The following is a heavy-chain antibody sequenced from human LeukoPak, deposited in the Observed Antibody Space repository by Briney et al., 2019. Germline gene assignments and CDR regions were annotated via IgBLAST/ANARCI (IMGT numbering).Heavy chain of an antibody. CDR1: GGSFSGYY. D-gene: IGHD2-2*01. CDR2: INHSGST. Sequence: SETLSLTCAVYGGSFSGYYWSWIRQPPGKGVEWIGEINHSGSTYYNPSLKSRVTISVDTSKNQFSLKLSSVTAADTAVYYCAGAFRCSSTSCSYYFDYWGQGTLVTVSS. CDR3: AGAFRCSSTSCSYYFDY. V-gene: IGHV4-34*01. J-gene: IGHJ4*02.